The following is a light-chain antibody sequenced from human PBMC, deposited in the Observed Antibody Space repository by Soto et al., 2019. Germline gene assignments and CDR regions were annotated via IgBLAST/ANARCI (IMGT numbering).Light chain of an antibody. CDR2: GAS. J-gene: IGKJ1*01. CDR1: QSISSSY. CDR3: QQTLSFPPT. V-gene: IGKV3-20*01. Sequence: EVVLTQSPGTLSLAPGKIATLSCRASQSISSSYLAWYQQRPGQAPRLLIYGASSRATGIPDRFSGSGSGTDFTLTISSLQPEDFATYYCQQTLSFPPTFGQGTKVDIK.